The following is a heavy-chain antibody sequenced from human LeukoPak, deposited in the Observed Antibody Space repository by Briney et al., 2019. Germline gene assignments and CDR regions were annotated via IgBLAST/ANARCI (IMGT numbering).Heavy chain of an antibody. CDR2: IGRDGINT. D-gene: IGHD1-26*01. V-gene: IGHV3-23*01. CDR3: ATSGNYYLKY. J-gene: IGHJ4*02. CDR1: GFTFSTYA. Sequence: GGSLRLSCAASGFTFSTYAMSWVRQAPGKGLEWVSAIGRDGINTKYADSVNGRFTVSKDNAKNALSLQMNSLRDEDTAVYYCATSGNYYLKYWGQGTLVTVSS.